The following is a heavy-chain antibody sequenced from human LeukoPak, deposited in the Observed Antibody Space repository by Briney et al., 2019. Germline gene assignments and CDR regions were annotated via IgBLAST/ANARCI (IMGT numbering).Heavy chain of an antibody. D-gene: IGHD5-12*01. CDR3: ARDSQRGGYSGYDSPFDY. J-gene: IGHJ4*02. Sequence: GGSLRLSCPASGFTFSNYGMHWVRQAPGKGLEWVAFIRYDGRTKTYADSVKGRFTISRDNAKNSLYLQMNSLRAEDTAVYYCARDSQRGGYSGYDSPFDYWGQGTLVTVSS. CDR1: GFTFSNYG. CDR2: IRYDGRTK. V-gene: IGHV3-30*02.